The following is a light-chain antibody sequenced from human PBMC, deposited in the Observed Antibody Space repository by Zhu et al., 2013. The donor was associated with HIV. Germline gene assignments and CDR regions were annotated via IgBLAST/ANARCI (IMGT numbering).Light chain of an antibody. Sequence: EIVMTQSPVTLSVSPRRRAILSCRASETVGNFIGWYQQRPGQPPRLLIYDASTRAAGIPARFSGSGSGTDFTLTIRRLEPEDFAVYYCHQYGSSPGTFGQGTKVGLK. CDR2: DAS. CDR1: ETVGNF. CDR3: HQYGSSPGT. V-gene: IGKV3-20*01. J-gene: IGKJ1*01.